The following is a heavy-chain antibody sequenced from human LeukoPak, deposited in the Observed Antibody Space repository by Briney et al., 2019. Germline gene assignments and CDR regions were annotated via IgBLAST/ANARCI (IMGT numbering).Heavy chain of an antibody. CDR2: ISAYNGNT. CDR3: ATQYYYDSSGYYYDY. CDR1: GYTFTSYG. Sequence: EASVEVSCKASGYTFTSYGISWVRQAPGQGPEWMGWISAYNGNTNYAQKLQGRVTMTTDTSTSTAYMELRSLRSDDTAVYYCATQYYYDSSGYYYDYWGQGTLVTVSS. J-gene: IGHJ4*02. V-gene: IGHV1-18*01. D-gene: IGHD3-22*01.